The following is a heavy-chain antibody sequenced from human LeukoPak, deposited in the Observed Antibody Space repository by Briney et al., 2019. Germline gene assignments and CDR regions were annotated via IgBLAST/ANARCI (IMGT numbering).Heavy chain of an antibody. V-gene: IGHV3-23*01. D-gene: IGHD5-12*01. Sequence: PGGSLRLSCAAPGFTFSSYAMSWVRQAPGKGLEWVSAISGGDVITYYADSVKGRFPISRDNSTNTLYLQMNSLRAEDTALYYCVKDAVIVPTGWFDPWGQGTLVTVSS. CDR1: GFTFSSYA. CDR3: VKDAVIVPTGWFDP. CDR2: ISGGDVIT. J-gene: IGHJ5*02.